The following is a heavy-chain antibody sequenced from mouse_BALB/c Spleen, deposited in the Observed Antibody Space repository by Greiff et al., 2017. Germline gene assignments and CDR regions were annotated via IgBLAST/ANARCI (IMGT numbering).Heavy chain of an antibody. D-gene: IGHD2-3*01. CDR3: ARGWFLYAMDY. CDR1: GYAFTNYL. J-gene: IGHJ4*01. Sequence: QVQLKQSGAELVRPGTSVKVSCKASGYAFTNYLIEWVKQRPGQGLEWIGVINPGSGGTNYNEKFKGKATLTADKSSSTAYMQLSSLTSDDSAVYFCARGWFLYAMDYWGQGTSVTVSS. V-gene: IGHV1-54*01. CDR2: INPGSGGT.